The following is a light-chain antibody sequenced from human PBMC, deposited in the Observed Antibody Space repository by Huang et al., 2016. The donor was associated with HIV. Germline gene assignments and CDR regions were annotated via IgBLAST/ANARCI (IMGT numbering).Light chain of an antibody. CDR1: KSVNSNY. CDR3: QQYGSSPT. CDR2: GAS. Sequence: ETVLTQSPGTLSLSPGERATLSCRASKSVNSNYVAWYQQKRGQSPRRLMFGASRRATDTPDRFSGSGSGTDFTLTISRLDPEDFAVYYCQQYGSSPTFGQGTRVEIK. J-gene: IGKJ2*01. V-gene: IGKV3-20*01.